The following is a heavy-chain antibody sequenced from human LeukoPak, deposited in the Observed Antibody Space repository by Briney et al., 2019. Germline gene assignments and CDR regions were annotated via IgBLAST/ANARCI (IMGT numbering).Heavy chain of an antibody. Sequence: SETLSLTCTVSGGSISSSSYYWGWIRQPPGKWLEWIGSIHYSGNTYYNPSLQSRVTISVDTSKNQFSLKLTSGTAADTAVYYCARGGYYYDSSGYHFDYWGQGTLVTVSS. D-gene: IGHD3-22*01. CDR3: ARGGYYYDSSGYHFDY. CDR2: IHYSGNT. CDR1: GGSISSSSYY. J-gene: IGHJ4*02. V-gene: IGHV4-39*01.